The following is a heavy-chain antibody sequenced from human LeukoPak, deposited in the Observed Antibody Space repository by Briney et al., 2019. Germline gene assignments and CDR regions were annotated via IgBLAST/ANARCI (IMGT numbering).Heavy chain of an antibody. Sequence: GGSLRLSCAASGFTFSSYAMHWVRQAPGKGLEWVAVISYDGSNKYYADSVKGRFTISRDNSKNTLYLQMNSLRAEDTAVYYCARALPYSSGWFDYWGQGTLVTVSS. J-gene: IGHJ4*02. V-gene: IGHV3-30*04. CDR3: ARALPYSSGWFDY. CDR1: GFTFSSYA. D-gene: IGHD6-25*01. CDR2: ISYDGSNK.